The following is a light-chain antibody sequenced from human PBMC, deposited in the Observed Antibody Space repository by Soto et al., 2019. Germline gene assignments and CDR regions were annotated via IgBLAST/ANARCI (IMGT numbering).Light chain of an antibody. J-gene: IGKJ1*01. CDR3: QQYNYWPQT. CDR1: QSVASD. V-gene: IGKV3-15*01. CDR2: DAS. Sequence: EIVVTQSPATLSVSPGERATLSCRASQSVASDFAWYQQKPGQAPRLLIYDASTRATGIPARFSGSGSGTEFTLTISSLQSEGFAVYYCQQYNYWPQTFGQGTKVDIK.